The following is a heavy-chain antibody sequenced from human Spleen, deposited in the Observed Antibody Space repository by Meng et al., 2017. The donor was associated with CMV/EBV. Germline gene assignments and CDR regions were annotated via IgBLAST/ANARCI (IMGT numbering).Heavy chain of an antibody. V-gene: IGHV5-51*01. CDR2: IYPGDSDT. Sequence: GGSLRLSCKSSGYSFTNYWIAWVRQMPGKGLEWMGIIYPGDSDTRYSPSFQGQVTISADKSISTAYLQWSSLKASDTAMYYCARQDYDFWSGYSLGNYGMDVWGQGTTVTVSS. CDR1: GYSFTNYW. J-gene: IGHJ6*02. D-gene: IGHD3-3*01. CDR3: ARQDYDFWSGYSLGNYGMDV.